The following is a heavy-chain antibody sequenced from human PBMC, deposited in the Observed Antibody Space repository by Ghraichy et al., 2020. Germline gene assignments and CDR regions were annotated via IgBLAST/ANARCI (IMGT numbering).Heavy chain of an antibody. Sequence: ETLSLTCAASGFTFEDYSMHWVRQAPRPGLEWVWLISWDGEITYYADSVKGRFTISRDNSKNSLYLQMNSLRSEDTALYYCARDLFRGDGYNFIYYSGMDVWGQGTTVTVSS. CDR3: ARDLFRGDGYNFIYYSGMDV. CDR2: ISWDGEIT. D-gene: IGHD5-24*01. V-gene: IGHV3-43*01. J-gene: IGHJ6*02. CDR1: GFTFEDYS.